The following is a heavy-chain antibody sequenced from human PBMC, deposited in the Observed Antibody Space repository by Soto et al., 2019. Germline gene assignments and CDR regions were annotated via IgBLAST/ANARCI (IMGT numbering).Heavy chain of an antibody. J-gene: IGHJ6*02. CDR3: ANGGVRWGNYYYGMDV. CDR2: ISGSGGST. D-gene: IGHD4-17*01. V-gene: IGHV3-23*01. CDR1: GFTFSSYA. Sequence: EVQLLESGGGLVQPGGSLRLSCAASGFTFSSYAMSWVRQAPGKGLEWVSAISGSGGSTYYADSVKGRFTISRDNSKNTLYLQMNSLRAEDTAVYYCANGGVRWGNYYYGMDVWGQGTTVTVSS.